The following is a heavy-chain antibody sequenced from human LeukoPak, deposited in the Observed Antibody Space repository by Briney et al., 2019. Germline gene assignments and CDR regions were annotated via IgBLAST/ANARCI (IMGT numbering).Heavy chain of an antibody. CDR1: GGSISSSYYY. Sequence: SETLSLTCTVSGGSISSSYYYWGWIRQPPGKGLEWIGSIYYSGSTYYNPSLKSRVTISVDTSKNQFSLKLSSVTAADTAVYYCASLFSPWGHFDYWGQGTLVTVSS. V-gene: IGHV4-39*01. CDR2: IYYSGST. CDR3: ASLFSPWGHFDY. J-gene: IGHJ4*02. D-gene: IGHD7-27*01.